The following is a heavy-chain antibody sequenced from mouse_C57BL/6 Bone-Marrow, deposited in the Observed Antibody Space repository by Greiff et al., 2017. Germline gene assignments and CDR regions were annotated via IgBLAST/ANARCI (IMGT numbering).Heavy chain of an antibody. J-gene: IGHJ1*03. Sequence: VQLQQSGAELVKPGASVKLSCTASGFNITDYYMHWVKQRTEQGLEWIGRIDPEDGETKYAPKFQGKATITADPSSNTAYLQLSSLTSEDTAVXYCARSPFITTVVDVWGTGTTVTVSS. CDR2: IDPEDGET. CDR3: ARSPFITTVVDV. D-gene: IGHD1-1*01. CDR1: GFNITDYY. V-gene: IGHV14-2*01.